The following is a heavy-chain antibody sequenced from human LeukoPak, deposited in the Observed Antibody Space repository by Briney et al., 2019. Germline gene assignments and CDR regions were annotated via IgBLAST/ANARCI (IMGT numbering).Heavy chain of an antibody. CDR2: MNPNSGNT. J-gene: IGHJ4*02. Sequence: ASVKVSCKASGGTFSSYAISWVRQAPGQGLEWMGWMNPNSGNTGYAQKFQGRVTITRNTSISTAYMELSSLRSEDTAVYYCAITMGYDFWSGYSLDYWGQGTLVTVSS. CDR1: GGTFSSYA. CDR3: AITMGYDFWSGYSLDY. D-gene: IGHD3-3*01. V-gene: IGHV1-8*03.